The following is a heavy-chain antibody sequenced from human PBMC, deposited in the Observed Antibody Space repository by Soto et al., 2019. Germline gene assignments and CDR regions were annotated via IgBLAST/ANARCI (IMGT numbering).Heavy chain of an antibody. J-gene: IGHJ3*02. CDR1: GDTFTR. D-gene: IGHD3-22*01. CDR3: AYDSLDI. CDR2: DNPSGGST. Sequence: ASVKVSCKASGDTFTRTHWVRQAPGQGLEWMGIDNPSGGSTTYARKFPGRVTMTRDTSTSTVYMELSSLRSEDTAVYYCAYDSLDIWGQGTMVTVSS. V-gene: IGHV1-46*01.